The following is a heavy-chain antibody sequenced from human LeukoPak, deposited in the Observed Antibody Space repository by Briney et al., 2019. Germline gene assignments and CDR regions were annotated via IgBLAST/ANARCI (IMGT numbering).Heavy chain of an antibody. CDR1: GYTFTIYA. D-gene: IGHD5-18*01. CDR2: INIGNGNT. J-gene: IGHJ4*02. CDR3: ARSSGYSYGFDY. V-gene: IGHV1-3*04. Sequence: ASVKLSFTASGYTFTIYAMHWVRDGPGQRIEWMGWINIGNGNTKYSQKFQGRVTITRDTSASTAYMELSSLRSEDTAVYYCARSSGYSYGFDYWGQGTLVTVSS.